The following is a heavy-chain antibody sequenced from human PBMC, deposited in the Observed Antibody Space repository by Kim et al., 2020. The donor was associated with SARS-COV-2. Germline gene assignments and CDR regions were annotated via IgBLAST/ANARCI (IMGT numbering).Heavy chain of an antibody. V-gene: IGHV3-7*03. D-gene: IGHD1-26*01. CDR2: IKQDGSEK. CDR3: ARDRVHGGGEHCFDY. J-gene: IGHJ4*01. Sequence: GGSLRLSCAASGFTFSSYGMSWVRQAPGKGLEWVANIKQDGSEKYYVDSVKGRFTISRDNAKNTLYLQMNSLRAEDTAVYYCARDRVHGGGEHCFDYCG. CDR1: GFTFSSYG.